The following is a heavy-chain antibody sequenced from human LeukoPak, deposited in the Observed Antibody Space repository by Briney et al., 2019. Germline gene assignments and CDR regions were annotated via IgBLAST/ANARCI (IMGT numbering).Heavy chain of an antibody. V-gene: IGHV3-15*01. CDR1: GLIFSNAR. J-gene: IGHJ5*02. Sequence: KSGGFLRLSCAASGLIFSNARMSWVRQAPGKGLEWVGRIKIKADGGTTDYAAPVKGRFSISRDDSKNMLYLEMNSLKTEDTAVYYCTTFRGIRDPWGQGTLVTVSS. CDR3: TTFRGIRDP. CDR2: IKIKADGGTT. D-gene: IGHD3-10*01.